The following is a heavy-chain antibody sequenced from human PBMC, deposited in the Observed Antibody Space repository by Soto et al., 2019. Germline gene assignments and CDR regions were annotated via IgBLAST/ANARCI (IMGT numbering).Heavy chain of an antibody. D-gene: IGHD3-10*01. J-gene: IGHJ6*02. CDR3: ARARLSNGDPNIYFFYGLDV. CDR2: IIPLFRKT. V-gene: IGHV1-69*01. Sequence: QVQLVQSVAEVKRPGSSVKVSCKASGDMFRNSAFTWVRQAPGQGLAWMGEIIPLFRKTDVAQKFQGRVNLTADESTSSLYLEVSSLTSEDTAVYFCARARLSNGDPNIYFFYGLDVWGQGTTITVS. CDR1: GDMFRNSA.